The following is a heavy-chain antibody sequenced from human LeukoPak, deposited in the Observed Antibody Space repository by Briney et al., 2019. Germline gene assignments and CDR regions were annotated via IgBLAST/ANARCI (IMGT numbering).Heavy chain of an antibody. Sequence: GGSLRLSCAASGFAFSNFAMHWVRQAPGKGLEWVAFIRYDGSNKYYADSVKGRFTISRDNSKNTLYLQMNSLRAEDTAVYYCAKALNGYSYVYYFDYWGQGTLVTVSS. V-gene: IGHV3-30*02. CDR1: GFAFSNFA. CDR3: AKALNGYSYVYYFDY. J-gene: IGHJ4*02. D-gene: IGHD5-18*01. CDR2: IRYDGSNK.